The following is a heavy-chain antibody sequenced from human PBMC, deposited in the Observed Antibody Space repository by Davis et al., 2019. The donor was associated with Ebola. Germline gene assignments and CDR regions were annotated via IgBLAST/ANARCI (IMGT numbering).Heavy chain of an antibody. CDR1: GYSFTSYW. V-gene: IGHV5-51*01. D-gene: IGHD6-6*01. Sequence: PGGSLRLSCKGSGYSFTSYWIGWVRQMPGKGLEWMGIIYPGDSDTRYSPSFQGQVTISADKSISTAYLQWSSLKASDTAMYYCASGLLYSSSSSDYWGQGTLVTVSS. J-gene: IGHJ4*02. CDR3: ASGLLYSSSSSDY. CDR2: IYPGDSDT.